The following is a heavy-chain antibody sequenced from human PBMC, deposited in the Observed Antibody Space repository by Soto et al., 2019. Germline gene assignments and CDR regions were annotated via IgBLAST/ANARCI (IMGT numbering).Heavy chain of an antibody. CDR1: GGSISSYY. V-gene: IGHV4-59*01. CDR3: ARDKGVNYYGMDV. D-gene: IGHD3-16*01. CDR2: TYYSGST. Sequence: SETLSLTCSVSGGSISSYYWSWIRQPPGKGLEWIGYTYYSGSTNYNPSLKSRVTISVDTSKNQFSLKLSSVTAADTAVYYCARDKGVNYYGMDVWGQGTTVTVSS. J-gene: IGHJ6*02.